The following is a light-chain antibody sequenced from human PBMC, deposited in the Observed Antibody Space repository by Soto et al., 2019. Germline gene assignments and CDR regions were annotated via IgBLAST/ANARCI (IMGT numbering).Light chain of an antibody. CDR1: SSDVGGYNY. V-gene: IGLV2-14*03. CDR3: SSYTSSSLYV. J-gene: IGLJ1*01. CDR2: DVS. Sequence: QSALTQPASVSGSPGQSITISCTGTSSDVGGYNYVSWYQQHPGKAPKLMIYDVSNRPSGVSNRFSGSKSGNTASLTISGLQAEDGAAYYCSSYTSSSLYVFGTGTKLTVL.